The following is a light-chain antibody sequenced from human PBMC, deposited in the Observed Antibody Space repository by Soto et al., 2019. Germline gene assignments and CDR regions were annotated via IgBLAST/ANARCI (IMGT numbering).Light chain of an antibody. CDR2: YAS. Sequence: EVVMTQSPATLSVSPGERVALSCMASESVHGNLAWYHQKPGQGPSLLIYYASTRATGVPDRFTGSGSGTEFTLTISSLQSEDFGVYHCQHYSNWPPTFGPGTKVEIK. CDR3: QHYSNWPPT. J-gene: IGKJ3*01. V-gene: IGKV3-15*01. CDR1: ESVHGN.